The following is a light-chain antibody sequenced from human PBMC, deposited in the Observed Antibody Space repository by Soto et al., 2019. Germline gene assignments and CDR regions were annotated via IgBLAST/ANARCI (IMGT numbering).Light chain of an antibody. CDR1: QATRSY. Sequence: DIPLTQSPSFLSASVGDRVTITCRASQATRSYLAWYQQKPGKAPKLLIYVASTLQSGVPSRFSGSGSGTEFTLTISSLQPEDFATYYCQQHNSYPLTFGPGTKVEIK. J-gene: IGKJ3*01. CDR2: VAS. CDR3: QQHNSYPLT. V-gene: IGKV1-9*01.